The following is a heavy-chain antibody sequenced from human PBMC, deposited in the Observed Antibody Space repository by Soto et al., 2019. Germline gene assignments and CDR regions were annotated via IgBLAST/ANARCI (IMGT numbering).Heavy chain of an antibody. CDR3: AKAREYNYALDN. D-gene: IGHD2-2*01. J-gene: IGHJ4*02. CDR2: VNWNGRTT. CDR1: GFTFDDYV. Sequence: GGSLRLSCAASGFTFDDYVMHWVRQAPGKGLEWVASVNWNGRTTLYAAAVKGRFSVSRDNGKNSLYLEMTSLRPNDTALYFCAKAREYNYALDNWGQGILVTVSS. V-gene: IGHV3-9*01.